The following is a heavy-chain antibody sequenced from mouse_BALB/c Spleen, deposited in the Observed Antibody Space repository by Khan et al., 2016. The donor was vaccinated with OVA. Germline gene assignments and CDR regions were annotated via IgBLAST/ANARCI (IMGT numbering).Heavy chain of an antibody. V-gene: IGHV1-69*02. J-gene: IGHJ3*01. Sequence: QVQLQQSGAELVRPGTSVKLSCKASGYTFTNYWINWVKQRPGQGLEWIGNIYPSDSYTNYNQNFKDKATLTVDKSSSTAYMQLSSQTSEDSAVYYCSREVGTMAYWGHGTLVTVSA. CDR2: IYPSDSYT. CDR3: SREVGTMAY. CDR1: GYTFTNYW. D-gene: IGHD1-1*02.